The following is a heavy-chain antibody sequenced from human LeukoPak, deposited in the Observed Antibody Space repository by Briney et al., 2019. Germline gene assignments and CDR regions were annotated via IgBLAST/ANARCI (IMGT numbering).Heavy chain of an antibody. CDR3: ARGRDYYDNSGVDC. V-gene: IGHV1-8*01. Sequence: ASVKVSCKASGYTSSSPDINWVRQATGRGLEWLGWMNPRDDTGYPQKFQGRVTLTRDKSINTAYMDLFGLRSDDSAVYYCARGRDYYDNSGVDCWGQGTLVTVSS. J-gene: IGHJ4*02. CDR2: MNPRDDT. D-gene: IGHD3-22*01. CDR1: GYTSSSPD.